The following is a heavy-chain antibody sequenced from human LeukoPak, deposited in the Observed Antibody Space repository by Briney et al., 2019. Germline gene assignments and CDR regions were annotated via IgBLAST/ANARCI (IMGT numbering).Heavy chain of an antibody. V-gene: IGHV3-20*04. J-gene: IGHJ4*02. CDR2: INWNGVST. CDR1: GFTFDDYG. CDR3: ARGLGPTSGTEAFEY. Sequence: GGSLRLSCAASGFTFDDYGINWVRQAPGKGLEWVSGINWNGVSTGYADSVKGRFTISRDNSKNTLYLQMNSLKIEDTAVYFCARGLGPTSGTEAFEYWGQGTLVTVSS. D-gene: IGHD3-9*01.